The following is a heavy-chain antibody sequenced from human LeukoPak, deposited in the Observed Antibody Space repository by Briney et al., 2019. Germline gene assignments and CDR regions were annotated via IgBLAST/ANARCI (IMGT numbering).Heavy chain of an antibody. CDR3: ARENSYGDYIDY. D-gene: IGHD4-17*01. Sequence: SQTLSLTCTVSGGSISSGSYYWSWIRQPAGKGLEWIGRIYTSGSTNYNPSLKSRVTISVDTSKNQFSLKLSPVTAADTAVYCCARENSYGDYIDYWGQGTLVTVSS. CDR1: GGSISSGSYY. V-gene: IGHV4-61*02. J-gene: IGHJ4*02. CDR2: IYTSGST.